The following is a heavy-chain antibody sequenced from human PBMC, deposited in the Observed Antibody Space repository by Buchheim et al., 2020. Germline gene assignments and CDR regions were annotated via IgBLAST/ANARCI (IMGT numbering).Heavy chain of an antibody. D-gene: IGHD6-13*01. J-gene: IGHJ4*02. V-gene: IGHV3-30*18. CDR3: AKVVVAAGTHDY. Sequence: QVQLVESGGGVVQPGRSLRLSCAASGFTFSSYGMHWVRQAPGKGLEWVAVISYDGSNKYYADSVKGRCTISRDNSKNTLYLQMNSLRAEDTAVYYCAKVVVAAGTHDYWGQGTL. CDR2: ISYDGSNK. CDR1: GFTFSSYG.